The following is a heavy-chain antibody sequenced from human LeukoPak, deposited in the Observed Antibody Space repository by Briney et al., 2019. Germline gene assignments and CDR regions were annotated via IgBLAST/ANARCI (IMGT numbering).Heavy chain of an antibody. CDR3: ARPAMVRGVIMTNRAFDI. Sequence: SETLSLTCTVSGGSISSSSYYWGWIRQPPGKGLEWIGSIYYSGSTYYNPSLKSRVTISVDTSKNQFSLKLSSVTAADTAVYYCARPAMVRGVIMTNRAFDIWGQGTMVTVSS. V-gene: IGHV4-39*01. CDR2: IYYSGST. D-gene: IGHD3-10*01. J-gene: IGHJ3*02. CDR1: GGSISSSSYY.